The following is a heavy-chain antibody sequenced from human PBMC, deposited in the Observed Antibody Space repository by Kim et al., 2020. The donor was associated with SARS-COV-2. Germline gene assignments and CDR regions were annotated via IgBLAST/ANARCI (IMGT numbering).Heavy chain of an antibody. CDR1: GFTFSSYW. Sequence: GGSLRLSCAASGFTFSSYWMSWVRQAPGKGLEWVANIKQDGSEKYYVDSVKGRFTISRDNAKNSLYLQMNSLRAEDTAVYYCARGGRPSRDGYNSRGYFDYWGQGTLVTVSS. CDR3: ARGGRPSRDGYNSRGYFDY. CDR2: IKQDGSEK. V-gene: IGHV3-7*01. J-gene: IGHJ4*02. D-gene: IGHD5-12*01.